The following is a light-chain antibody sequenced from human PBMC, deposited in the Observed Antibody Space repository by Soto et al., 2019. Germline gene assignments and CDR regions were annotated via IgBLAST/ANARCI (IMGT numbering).Light chain of an antibody. CDR3: QNFGDSPFT. CDR1: ETISSHY. J-gene: IGKJ3*01. V-gene: IGKV3-20*01. CDR2: GAS. Sequence: EIVLMQSPDTLSLSPGERATLSCRASETISSHYIAWYQQKPGQGPRLLIFGASTRATGIPDRFSGSWSGTDFTLTISRLEPEDFAVYYCQNFGDSPFTFGPGTKVDIK.